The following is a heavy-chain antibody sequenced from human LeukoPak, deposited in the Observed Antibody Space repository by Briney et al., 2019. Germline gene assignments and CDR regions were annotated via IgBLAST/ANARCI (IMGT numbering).Heavy chain of an antibody. CDR1: GGSISSYY. D-gene: IGHD6-13*01. V-gene: IGHV4-4*07. J-gene: IGHJ4*02. Sequence: ASETLSLTCTVSGGSISSYYWSWIRQPAGKGLEWIGRIYTSGSTNYNPSLKSRVTMSVDTSKNQFSLKLSSVTAADTAVYYCARGSSSWYATDTFDYWGQGTLVTVSS. CDR2: IYTSGST. CDR3: ARGSSSWYATDTFDY.